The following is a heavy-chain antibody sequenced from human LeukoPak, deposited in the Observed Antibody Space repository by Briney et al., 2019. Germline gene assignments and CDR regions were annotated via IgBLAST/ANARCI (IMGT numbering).Heavy chain of an antibody. CDR1: GGSIRSTNW. CDR2: IYHTGTT. J-gene: IGHJ4*02. Sequence: SETPSLTCAVSGGSIRSTNWWTWVRQPPGKGLEWIGEIYHTGTTNYSPPLKSRVTISVDKSKNQFSLKVNSVTAADTAVYYCARESAEGSIRGLFDYWGQGTLVTVSS. CDR3: ARESAEGSIRGLFDY. V-gene: IGHV4-4*02. D-gene: IGHD3-10*01.